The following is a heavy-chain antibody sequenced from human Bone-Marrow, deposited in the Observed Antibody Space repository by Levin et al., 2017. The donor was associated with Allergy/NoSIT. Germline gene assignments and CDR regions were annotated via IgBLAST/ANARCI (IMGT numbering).Heavy chain of an antibody. V-gene: IGHV3-73*01. J-gene: IGHJ6*02. CDR2: IRSKTNSYAA. Sequence: PGGSLRLSCAASGFNFSGSSMHWVRQASGKGLEWVGRIRSKTNSYAAAFAASVKGRFTISRDDSKNTAYLQMNSLKIEDTAVYYCSMGWLPSTSYYGMDVWGQGTTVTVSS. CDR3: SMGWLPSTSYYGMDV. CDR1: GFNFSGSS. D-gene: IGHD3-3*01.